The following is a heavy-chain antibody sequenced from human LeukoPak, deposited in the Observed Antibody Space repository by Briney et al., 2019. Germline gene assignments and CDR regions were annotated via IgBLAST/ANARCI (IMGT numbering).Heavy chain of an antibody. CDR3: ARVAYCGGDCYRRFLSYYYYGMDV. Sequence: PSETLSLTCAVYGGSFSGYYWSWIRQPPGKGLEWIGEINHSGSTNYNPSLKSRVTISVDTSKNQFSLKLSSVTAADTAVYYCARVAYCGGDCYRRFLSYYYYGMDVWGQGTTVTVSS. D-gene: IGHD2-21*02. CDR2: INHSGST. V-gene: IGHV4-34*01. CDR1: GGSFSGYY. J-gene: IGHJ6*02.